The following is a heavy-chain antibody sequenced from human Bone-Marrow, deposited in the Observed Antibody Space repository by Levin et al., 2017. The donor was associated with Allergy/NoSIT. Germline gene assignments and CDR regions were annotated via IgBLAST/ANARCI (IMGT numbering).Heavy chain of an antibody. J-gene: IGHJ5*02. CDR3: ARGDCYSGSCYGPDWLDP. Sequence: VASVKVSCKPSGYTFTSYNVYWVRQAPGQGLEWMGYINPNSGNTGYAQKFQGRVSMTRNSSISTAYMELSGLKFEDTALYYCARGDCYSGSCYGPDWLDPWGQGTQVTVSS. CDR2: INPNSGNT. D-gene: IGHD2/OR15-2a*01. V-gene: IGHV1-8*01. CDR1: GYTFTSYN.